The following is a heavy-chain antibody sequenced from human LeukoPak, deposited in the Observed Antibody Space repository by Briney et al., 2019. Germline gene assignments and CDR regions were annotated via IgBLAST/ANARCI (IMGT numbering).Heavy chain of an antibody. CDR2: ISSSSSYI. V-gene: IGHV3-21*01. CDR1: GFTFSSYS. CDR3: ARSMIVVVAIDY. Sequence: GGSLRLYCAASGFTFSSYSMDWVRQAPGKGLEWVSSISSSSSYIYYADSVKGRFTISRDNAKNSLYLQMNSLRAEDTAVYYCARSMIVVVAIDYWGQGTLVTVSS. D-gene: IGHD3-22*01. J-gene: IGHJ4*02.